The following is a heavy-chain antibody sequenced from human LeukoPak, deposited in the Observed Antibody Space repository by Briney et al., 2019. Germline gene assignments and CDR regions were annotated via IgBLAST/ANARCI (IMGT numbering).Heavy chain of an antibody. CDR3: VKETIPAAHGDY. J-gene: IGHJ4*02. D-gene: IGHD2-2*01. Sequence: GGSLRLSCAASGFIFSSYAMSWVRQAPGKGLEWVSAISDGGVITYYAESVKGRFTISRDNSKQTVFLQMHSLRAEDTAVYYCVKETIPAAHGDYWGQGTLVTVSS. CDR1: GFIFSSYA. V-gene: IGHV3-23*01. CDR2: ISDGGVIT.